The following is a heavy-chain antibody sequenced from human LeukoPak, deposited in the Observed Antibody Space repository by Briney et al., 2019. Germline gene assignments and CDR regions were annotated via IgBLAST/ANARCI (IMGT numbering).Heavy chain of an antibody. D-gene: IGHD3-10*01. CDR1: GFSISSGYY. CDR3: ARPYYGSGSYYGWFDP. J-gene: IGHJ5*02. Sequence: SETLSLTCTVSGFSISSGYYWGWIRQPPGKGLEWIGRIYHSGSTSYNPSLKSRVTISVDTSKNQFSLKLSSVTAADTAVYYCARPYYGSGSYYGWFDPWGQGTLVTVSS. V-gene: IGHV4-38-2*02. CDR2: IYHSGST.